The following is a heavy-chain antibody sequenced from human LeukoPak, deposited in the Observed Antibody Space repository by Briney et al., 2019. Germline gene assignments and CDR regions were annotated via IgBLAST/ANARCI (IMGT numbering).Heavy chain of an antibody. V-gene: IGHV1-69*06. J-gene: IGHJ4*02. CDR1: GGTFSSYA. CDR2: IIPIFGTA. Sequence: RASVKVSCKASGGTFSSYAISWVRQAPGQGLEWMGGIIPIFGTANYAQKFQGRVTITADKSTSTAYMELSSLRSEDTAVYYCARVVVAAANPIFDYWGQGTLVTVSS. D-gene: IGHD6-25*01. CDR3: ARVVVAAANPIFDY.